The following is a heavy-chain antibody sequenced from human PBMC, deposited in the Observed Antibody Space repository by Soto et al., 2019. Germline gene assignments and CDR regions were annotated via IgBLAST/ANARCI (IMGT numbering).Heavy chain of an antibody. Sequence: PGESLKISCKGSGYSFTSYWICWVRQMPGKGLXWMXXIXXGXSXXXYXXSFQGQVTISADKSISTAYLQWSSLKASDTAMYYCARLVSREYYFDYWGQGTLVTVSS. CDR2: IXXGXSXX. CDR1: GYSFTSYW. J-gene: IGHJ4*02. CDR3: ARLVSREYYFDY. V-gene: IGHV5-51*01. D-gene: IGHD1-20*01.